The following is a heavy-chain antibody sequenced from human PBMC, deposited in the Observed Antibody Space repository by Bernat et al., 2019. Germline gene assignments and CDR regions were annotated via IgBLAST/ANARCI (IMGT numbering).Heavy chain of an antibody. CDR2: IYSGGST. V-gene: IGHV3-53*01. D-gene: IGHD3-3*01. Sequence: EVQLVESGGGLIQPGGSLRLSCAASGFTVSSNYMSWVRQAPGKGLEWVSVIYSGGSTYYADSVKGRFTISRDNSKNTLYLQMNSLRAEDTAVYYCARFLVNYTNYYFDYWGQGTLVTVSS. J-gene: IGHJ4*02. CDR3: ARFLVNYTNYYFDY. CDR1: GFTVSSNY.